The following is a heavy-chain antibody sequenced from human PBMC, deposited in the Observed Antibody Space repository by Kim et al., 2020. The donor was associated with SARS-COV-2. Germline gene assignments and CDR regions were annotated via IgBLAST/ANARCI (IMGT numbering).Heavy chain of an antibody. CDR2: INPSGGST. D-gene: IGHD6-13*01. CDR1: GYTFTSYY. V-gene: IGHV1-46*01. Sequence: ASVKVSCKASGYTFTSYYMHWVRRAPGQGLEWMGIINPSGGSTSYAQKFQGRVTMTRDTSTSTVYMELSSLRSEDTAVYYCARDAEIAAAGTSWFDPWGQGTLVTVSS. J-gene: IGHJ5*02. CDR3: ARDAEIAAAGTSWFDP.